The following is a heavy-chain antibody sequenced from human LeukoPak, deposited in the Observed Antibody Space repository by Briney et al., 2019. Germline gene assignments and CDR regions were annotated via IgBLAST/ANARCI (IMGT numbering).Heavy chain of an antibody. V-gene: IGHV4-61*01. D-gene: IGHD5-18*01. CDR2: TYYSAST. CDR1: GGSFSSGSYY. J-gene: IGHJ4*02. Sequence: SETLSLTCTVSGGSFSSGSYYWSWIRQPPGKGLEWIGYTYYSASTNYNPSLKSRVTISVDTSNNQFSLKLSSVTAADTAVYYCAGGSRGYSYGWGQGTLVTVSS. CDR3: AGGSRGYSYG.